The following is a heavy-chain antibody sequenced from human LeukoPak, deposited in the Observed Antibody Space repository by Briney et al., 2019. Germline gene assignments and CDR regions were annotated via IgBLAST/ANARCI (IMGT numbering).Heavy chain of an antibody. V-gene: IGHV1-18*01. Sequence: ASVKVSCKASGYTFTSYGISWVRQAPGQGLEWMGWISAYNGNTNYAQKLQGRVTMTTDTSTSTAYMELRSLRSDDTAVYYCARSPVLGSIKTIPLDPWGQGTLVTVSS. J-gene: IGHJ5*02. D-gene: IGHD2-21*01. CDR2: ISAYNGNT. CDR1: GYTFTSYG. CDR3: ARSPVLGSIKTIPLDP.